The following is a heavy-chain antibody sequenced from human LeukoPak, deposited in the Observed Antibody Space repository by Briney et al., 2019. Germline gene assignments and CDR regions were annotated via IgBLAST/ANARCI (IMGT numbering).Heavy chain of an antibody. CDR2: IIPIFGTA. Sequence: SVKVSCKASGGTFSSYAISWVRQAPGQGLEWMGGIIPIFGTANYAQKFQGRVTITTDESTSTAYMELSSLRSEDTAVYYCARRITMVRGVIISWFDPRGQGTLVTVSS. J-gene: IGHJ5*02. CDR1: GGTFSSYA. V-gene: IGHV1-69*05. D-gene: IGHD3-10*01. CDR3: ARRITMVRGVIISWFDP.